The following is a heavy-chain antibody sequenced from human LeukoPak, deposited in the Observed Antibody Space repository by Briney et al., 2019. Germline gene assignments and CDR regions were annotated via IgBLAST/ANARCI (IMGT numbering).Heavy chain of an antibody. D-gene: IGHD5-18*01. CDR3: ARDLPDTAMVSPFDY. J-gene: IGHJ4*02. CDR2: IYSGGST. V-gene: IGHV3-53*01. Sequence: GESLRLSCAASGFTVSSNYMSWVRQAPGKGLEWVSVIYSGGSTYYADSVKGRFTISRDNSKNTLYLQMNSLRAEDTAVYYCARDLPDTAMVSPFDYWGQGTLVTVSS. CDR1: GFTVSSNY.